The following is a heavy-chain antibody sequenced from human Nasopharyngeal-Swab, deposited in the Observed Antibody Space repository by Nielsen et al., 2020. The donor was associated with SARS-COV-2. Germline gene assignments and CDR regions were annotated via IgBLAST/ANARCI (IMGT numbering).Heavy chain of an antibody. CDR3: ARDSDDYGDSRGAFDI. CDR2: IDDYGSIT. J-gene: IGHJ3*02. Sequence: GGSLRLSCAASGYTFSSYCMHWVRQVPGKGLEWVSRIDDYGSITYYADSVKGRFTISRDNAKNTLYLQMNSPRAEDTAVYYCARDSDDYGDSRGAFDIWGQGTMVTVSS. CDR1: GYTFSSYC. V-gene: IGHV3-74*01. D-gene: IGHD4-17*01.